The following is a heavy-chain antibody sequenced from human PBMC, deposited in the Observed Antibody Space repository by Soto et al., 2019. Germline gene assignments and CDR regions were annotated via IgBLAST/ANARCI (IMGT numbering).Heavy chain of an antibody. CDR2: ISSSSSYT. CDR3: ARDLGNSGSNNMLDY. CDR1: GFTFSDYY. J-gene: IGHJ4*02. V-gene: IGHV3-11*06. D-gene: IGHD1-26*01. Sequence: QVQLVESGGGLAKPGGSLRLSCAASGFTFSDYYMSWIRQAPGKGLEWVSYISSSSSYTNYADSVMGRFTISRDNAKNSLYLQMNSLSAEDTAVYYCARDLGNSGSNNMLDYWGQGTLVTVSS.